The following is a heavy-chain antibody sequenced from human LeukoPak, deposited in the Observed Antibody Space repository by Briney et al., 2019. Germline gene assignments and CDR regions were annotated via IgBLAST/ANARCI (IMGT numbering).Heavy chain of an antibody. CDR2: ISYDGSNK. D-gene: IGHD6-19*01. Sequence: GGSLRLSCAAYGFTFSSYAMHWVRQAPGKGLEWVAVISYDGSNKYYADSVKGRFTISRDNSKSTLYLQMNSLRAEDTAVYYCARAVEWLVPFDYWGQGTLVTVSS. J-gene: IGHJ4*02. CDR3: ARAVEWLVPFDY. CDR1: GFTFSSYA. V-gene: IGHV3-30-3*01.